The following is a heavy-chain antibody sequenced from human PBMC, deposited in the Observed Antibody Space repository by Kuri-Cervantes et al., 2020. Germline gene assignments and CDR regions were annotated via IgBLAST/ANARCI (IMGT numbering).Heavy chain of an antibody. Sequence: GSLRLSCTVSGGSISSGGYYWSWIRQHPGKGLEWIGYIYYSGSTNYNPSLKSRVTISVDTSKNQFSLKLSSVTAADTAVYYCARTIPAAFGYYYYYMDVWGKGTTVTVSS. CDR3: ARTIPAAFGYYYYYMDV. V-gene: IGHV4-61*08. J-gene: IGHJ6*03. CDR1: GGSISSGGYY. CDR2: IYYSGST. D-gene: IGHD2-2*01.